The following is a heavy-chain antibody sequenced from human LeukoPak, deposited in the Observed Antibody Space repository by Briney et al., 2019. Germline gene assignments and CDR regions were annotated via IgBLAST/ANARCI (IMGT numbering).Heavy chain of an antibody. Sequence: ASVKVSCKASGYTFTSYGISWVRQAPGQGLEWVGWISAYNGNTNYAQKLQGRVTMTTDTSTSTAYMELRSLRSDDTAVYYCARVGYSGYDPSSCFDYWGQGTLVTVSS. CDR1: GYTFTSYG. CDR3: ARVGYSGYDPSSCFDY. D-gene: IGHD5-12*01. V-gene: IGHV1-18*01. J-gene: IGHJ4*02. CDR2: ISAYNGNT.